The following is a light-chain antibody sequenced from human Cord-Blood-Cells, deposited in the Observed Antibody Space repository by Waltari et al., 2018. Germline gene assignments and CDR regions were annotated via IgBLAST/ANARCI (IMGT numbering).Light chain of an antibody. V-gene: IGKV3-15*01. CDR1: QSVSSN. CDR2: GAS. CDR3: QQYNNWRT. J-gene: IGKJ4*01. Sequence: EIVMTQSPATLSVSPGERATPSCRASQSVSSNLAWYQQKPGQAPMLLIYGASTRATGIPARFSGSGSGTEFTLTISSLQSEDFAVYYCQQYNNWRTFGGGTKVEIK.